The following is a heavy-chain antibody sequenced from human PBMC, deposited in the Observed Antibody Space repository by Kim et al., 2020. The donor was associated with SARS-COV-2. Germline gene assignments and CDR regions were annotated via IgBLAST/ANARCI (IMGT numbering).Heavy chain of an antibody. J-gene: IGHJ4*02. CDR2: ISVGGDST. CDR3: AKDWEMIRGVFDY. V-gene: IGHV3-23*01. Sequence: GGSLRLSCAASGFTFSSFAMSWVRQAPGKGLDWVSGISVGGDSTYYSDSVKGRFTISRDSSKNTLYLQMTSLRAEDTALYYCAKDWEMIRGVFDYWVQRT. CDR1: GFTFSSFA. D-gene: IGHD3-10*01.